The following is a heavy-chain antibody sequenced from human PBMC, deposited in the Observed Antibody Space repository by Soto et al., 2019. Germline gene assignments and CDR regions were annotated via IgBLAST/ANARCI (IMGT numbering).Heavy chain of an antibody. D-gene: IGHD6-19*01. J-gene: IGHJ6*02. CDR1: GFSFSDYT. CDR2: ITGSSDYT. CDR3: ARDHEYTSGWSHGMDV. V-gene: IGHV3-21*01. Sequence: PGGSLRLSCAASGFSFSDYTMNWFRQAPGNGLEWVSSITGSSDYTYYSGSVTGRFTISRDNANNSLFLQMNSLRGEDTAVYYCARDHEYTSGWSHGMDVWGQGPTVTVSS.